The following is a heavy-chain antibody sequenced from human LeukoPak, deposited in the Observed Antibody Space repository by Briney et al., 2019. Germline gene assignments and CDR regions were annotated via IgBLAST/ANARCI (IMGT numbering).Heavy chain of an antibody. V-gene: IGHV3-7*01. CDR2: IQQHGSET. Sequence: GGSLRLSCEGSGFTFSNYWMSWVRQAPGKGLEWVANIQQHGSETYYGDSVKGRFTISRDNAKNSLYLQMNSLRAEDTAVYYCAAYSSSNGREFQYWGQGTLVTVSS. CDR1: GFTFSNYW. J-gene: IGHJ1*01. D-gene: IGHD2-2*01. CDR3: AAYSSSNGREFQY.